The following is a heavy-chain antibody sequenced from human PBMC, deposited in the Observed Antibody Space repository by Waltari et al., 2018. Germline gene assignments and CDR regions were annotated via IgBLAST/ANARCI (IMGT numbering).Heavy chain of an antibody. D-gene: IGHD3-10*01. CDR2: IYYSGST. V-gene: IGHV4-59*01. CDR3: AKGGHYYGSGSYYNGGSFDY. J-gene: IGHJ4*02. Sequence: QVQLQESGPGLVKPSENLSLTCTVSGGSISSYYWSWIRQPPGKGLEWIGYIYYSGSTNYKPSLKSLGTISVDTSKNQFSLKLRSGTAADTAVYYCAKGGHYYGSGSYYNGGSFDYWGQGTLVPVSS. CDR1: GGSISSYY.